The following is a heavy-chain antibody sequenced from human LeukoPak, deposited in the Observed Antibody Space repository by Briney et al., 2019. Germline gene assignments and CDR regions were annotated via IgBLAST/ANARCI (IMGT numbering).Heavy chain of an antibody. CDR2: IYYSGST. V-gene: IGHV4-61*01. D-gene: IGHD1-26*01. Sequence: SVTLSLTCTVSGGSVSSGSYYWSWIRQPPGKGLEWIGYIYYSGSTNYNPSLKSRVTISVDTSKNQFSLKLSSVTAADTAVYYCARARSGKNYYSGMDVWGQGTTVTVSS. CDR1: GGSVSSGSYY. CDR3: ARARSGKNYYSGMDV. J-gene: IGHJ6*02.